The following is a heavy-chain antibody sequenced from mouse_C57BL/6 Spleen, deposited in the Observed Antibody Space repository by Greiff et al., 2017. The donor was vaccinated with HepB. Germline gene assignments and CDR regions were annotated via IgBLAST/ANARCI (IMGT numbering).Heavy chain of an antibody. D-gene: IGHD1-1*01. CDR1: GYTFTDYN. CDR2: INPNNGGT. CDR3: ATFTTVVPCAY. J-gene: IGHJ3*01. Sequence: EVQLQQSGPELVKPGASVKIPCKASGYTFTDYNMDWVKQSHGKSLEWIGDINPNNGGTNYNQKFKGKATLTVDKSSSTAYMELRSLTSADTAVYYSATFTTVVPCAYWGQGTLVTVSA. V-gene: IGHV1-18*01.